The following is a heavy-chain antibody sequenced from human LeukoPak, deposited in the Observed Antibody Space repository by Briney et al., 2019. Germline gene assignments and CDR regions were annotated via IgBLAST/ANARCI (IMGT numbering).Heavy chain of an antibody. D-gene: IGHD1-26*01. V-gene: IGHV4-34*01. Sequence: NPSETLSLTCAVYGGSFSGYYWSWIRQPPGKGLEWIGEINHSGSTNYNPSLKSRVTISVDTSKNQFSLKLSSVTAADTAVYYCARGLRAPRGSYSAFQHWGQGTLVTVSS. J-gene: IGHJ1*01. CDR3: ARGLRAPRGSYSAFQH. CDR1: GGSFSGYY. CDR2: INHSGST.